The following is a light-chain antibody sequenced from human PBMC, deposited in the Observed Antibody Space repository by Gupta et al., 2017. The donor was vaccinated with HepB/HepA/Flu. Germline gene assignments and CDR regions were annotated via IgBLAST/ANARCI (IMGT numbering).Light chain of an antibody. CDR2: GAS. V-gene: IGKV3-20*01. J-gene: IGKJ3*01. Sequence: IVLTQSPGTLSLSPGERATLSCSASQSVSSSYLAWYQQKPGQAPRLLIYGASSRATGIPDRFSGSGSGTDFTLTISRLEPEDFAVYYCQHYGSSPRTFGPGTKVDIK. CDR1: QSVSSSY. CDR3: QHYGSSPRT.